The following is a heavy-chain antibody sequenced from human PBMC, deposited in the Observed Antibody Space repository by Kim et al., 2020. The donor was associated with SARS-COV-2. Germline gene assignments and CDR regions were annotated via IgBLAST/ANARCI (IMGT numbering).Heavy chain of an antibody. CDR3: AKGRGYPGVGSGMDV. Sequence: DSVKGRFTISRDNSKNTLYLQMNSLRAEDTAVYYCAKGRGYPGVGSGMDVWGQGTTVTVSS. V-gene: IGHV3-23*01. D-gene: IGHD5-18*01. J-gene: IGHJ6*02.